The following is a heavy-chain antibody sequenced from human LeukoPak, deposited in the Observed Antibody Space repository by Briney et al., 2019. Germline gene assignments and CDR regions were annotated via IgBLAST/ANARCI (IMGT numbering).Heavy chain of an antibody. D-gene: IGHD3-3*01. CDR2: IKVDGSEK. CDR3: ARELPGGAVTLDS. V-gene: IGHV3-7*01. J-gene: IGHJ4*02. Sequence: GGSLRLSCAASGFTFSSYWMSWVRQAPGKGLEWVANIKVDGSEKYYVDSVKGRLTISRDNAKSSLYLQMNSLRAEDTAVYYCARELPGGAVTLDSWGQGTLVTVSS. CDR1: GFTFSSYW.